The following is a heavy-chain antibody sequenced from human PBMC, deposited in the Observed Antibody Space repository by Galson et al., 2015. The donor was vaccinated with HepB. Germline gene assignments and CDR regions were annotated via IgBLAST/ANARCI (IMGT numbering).Heavy chain of an antibody. CDR3: ARGLRGKLAARRRYYYMDV. V-gene: IGHV4-59*12. CDR2: IYNSGST. CDR1: GGSISSYY. D-gene: IGHD6-6*01. J-gene: IGHJ6*03. Sequence: SETLSLTCTVSGGSISSYYWSWIRQPPGKGLEWMGYIYNSGSTNYNPSLKSRVTISVDTSKNQFSLKLNSVTAADTAVYYCARGLRGKLAARRRYYYMDVWGKGTTVTVSS.